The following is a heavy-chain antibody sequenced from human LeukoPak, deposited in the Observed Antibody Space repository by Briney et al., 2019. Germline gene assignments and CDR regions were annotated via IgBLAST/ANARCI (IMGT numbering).Heavy chain of an antibody. CDR3: AKDNGDDILTGYCDY. D-gene: IGHD3-9*01. J-gene: IGHJ4*02. CDR2: INQDESEK. CDR1: GFTFSDYW. V-gene: IGHV3-7*03. Sequence: GGSLRLSCAASGFTFSDYWMSWVRQAPGKGLEWVADINQDESEKYYVDSMRGRITISRDNAENSLYLQMNSLRAEDTALYYCAKDNGDDILTGYCDYWGQGALVTVSS.